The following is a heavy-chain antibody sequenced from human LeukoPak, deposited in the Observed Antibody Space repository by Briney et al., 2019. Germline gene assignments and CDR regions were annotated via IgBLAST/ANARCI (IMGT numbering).Heavy chain of an antibody. D-gene: IGHD1-26*01. V-gene: IGHV3-74*01. CDR3: ARDRASGAFDY. CDR2: LTSDASST. Sequence: GGSLRLSCAASGFIFSNYWMHWVRQAPGKGLVWVSRLTSDASSTSYADSVKGRFTISRDNAKNTLYLQMNSLRAEDTAVYYCARDRASGAFDYWGQGTLATVSS. J-gene: IGHJ4*02. CDR1: GFIFSNYW.